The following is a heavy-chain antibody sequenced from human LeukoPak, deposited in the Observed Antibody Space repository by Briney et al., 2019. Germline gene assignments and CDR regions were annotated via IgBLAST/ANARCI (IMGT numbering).Heavy chain of an antibody. CDR2: IYYSGST. CDR3: ARDGAIAAGGNYYYYGMDV. CDR1: GGSISSYY. D-gene: IGHD6-13*01. V-gene: IGHV4-59*01. Sequence: SETLSLTCTVSGGSISSYYWSWIRQPPGKGLAGIGYIYYSGSTNYNPSLKSRVTISVDTSKNQFSLKLSSVTAADTAVYYCARDGAIAAGGNYYYYGMDVWGKGTTVTVSS. J-gene: IGHJ6*04.